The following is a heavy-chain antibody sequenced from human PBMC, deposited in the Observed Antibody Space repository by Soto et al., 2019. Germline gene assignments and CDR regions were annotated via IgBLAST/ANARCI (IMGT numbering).Heavy chain of an antibody. J-gene: IGHJ4*02. CDR3: SRGSYYYDNSGYYYAY. CDR2: LSYLGTT. Sequence: ETLSLTCTVSNDSIRSGTYYWAWIRQPPGRGLEWMGSLSYLGTTDYNPSLKSRVTISKDASKNLVSLKLSSVTAADTAVYFCSRGSYYYDNSGYYYAYWGQGTLVTVSS. V-gene: IGHV4-39*01. CDR1: NDSIRSGTYY. D-gene: IGHD3-22*01.